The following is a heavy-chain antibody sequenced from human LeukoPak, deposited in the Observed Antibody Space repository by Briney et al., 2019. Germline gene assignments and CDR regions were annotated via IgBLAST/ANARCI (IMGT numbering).Heavy chain of an antibody. CDR2: ISAYNGNT. D-gene: IGHD4-23*01. J-gene: IGHJ5*02. Sequence: SSVKVSCKTSGGTFSSHGISWVRQAPGQGLEWMGWISAYNGNTNYAQKLQGRVTMTSDTSTSTAYMELRSLRSDDTAVYYCAREAVVNWFDPWGQGTLVTVSS. V-gene: IGHV1-18*01. CDR3: AREAVVNWFDP. CDR1: GGTFSSHG.